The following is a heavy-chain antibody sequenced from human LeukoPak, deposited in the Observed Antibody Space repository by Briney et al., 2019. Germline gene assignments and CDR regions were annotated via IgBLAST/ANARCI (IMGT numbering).Heavy chain of an antibody. J-gene: IGHJ4*02. V-gene: IGHV3-74*01. CDR2: IASDGSST. D-gene: IGHD4-23*01. Sequence: GGSLRLSCAASGFTFSSYWMNWVRQAPGKGLVWVSCIASDGSSTTYADSVKGRFSISRDNAKNTLYLQMNSLRVEDTAVYYCARGRPHGNDYWGQGTLVTVSS. CDR3: ARGRPHGNDY. CDR1: GFTFSSYW.